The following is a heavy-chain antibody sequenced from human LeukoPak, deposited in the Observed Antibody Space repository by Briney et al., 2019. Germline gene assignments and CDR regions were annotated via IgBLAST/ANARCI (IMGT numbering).Heavy chain of an antibody. J-gene: IGHJ4*02. D-gene: IGHD4-11*01. CDR2: ISWSSGSI. CDR3: AKGPYSNYLYYFDY. V-gene: IGHV3-9*01. CDR1: GFTFDDYA. Sequence: GGSLRLSCAASGFTFDDYAMHWVRQAPGKGLEWVSGISWSSGSIGYADSVKGRFTISRDNAKNSLYLQMNSLRAEDTALYYCAKGPYSNYLYYFDYWGQGTLVTVSS.